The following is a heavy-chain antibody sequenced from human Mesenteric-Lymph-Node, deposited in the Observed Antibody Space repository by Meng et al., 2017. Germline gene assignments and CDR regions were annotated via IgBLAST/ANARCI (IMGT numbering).Heavy chain of an antibody. D-gene: IGHD5-12*01. CDR1: GFTFSSYA. J-gene: IGHJ4*02. Sequence: GESLKISCAASGFTFSSYAMSWVRQAPGKGLEWVSGINSGGSATYYADSVKGRFTISRDNSKNTLYKQMNSLKVEDTAVYYCAHGYSPDYWGQGTLVTVSS. V-gene: IGHV3-23*01. CDR3: AHGYSPDY. CDR2: INSGGSAT.